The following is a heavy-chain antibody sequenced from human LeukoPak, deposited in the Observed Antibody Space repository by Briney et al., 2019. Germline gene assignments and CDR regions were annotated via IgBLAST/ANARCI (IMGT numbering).Heavy chain of an antibody. Sequence: SETLSLTCTVSGGSISSGGYYWSWIRQHPGKGLEWIGYIYYSGSTYYNPSLKSRVTISVDTSKNQFSLKLSSVTAADTAVYYCARGLTSSDWYFDLWGRGTLVTVSS. D-gene: IGHD4/OR15-4a*01. J-gene: IGHJ2*01. V-gene: IGHV4-31*03. CDR2: IYYSGST. CDR3: ARGLTSSDWYFDL. CDR1: GGSISSGGYY.